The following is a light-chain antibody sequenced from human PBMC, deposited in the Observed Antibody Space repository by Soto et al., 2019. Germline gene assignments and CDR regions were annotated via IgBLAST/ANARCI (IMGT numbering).Light chain of an antibody. Sequence: QAVVTQEPSLTVSPGGTVTLTCASSTGAVTSTYYPNWFQQKPGQAPRALIYSTSNKHPWTPARFSGSLLGVKAALTLSGVQPEDEADSYCLLYYGGVRVFGGGTKLTVL. V-gene: IGLV7-43*01. J-gene: IGLJ2*01. CDR1: TGAVTSTYY. CDR3: LLYYGGVRV. CDR2: STS.